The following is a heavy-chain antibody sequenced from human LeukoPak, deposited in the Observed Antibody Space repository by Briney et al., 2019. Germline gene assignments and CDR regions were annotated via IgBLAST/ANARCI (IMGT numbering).Heavy chain of an antibody. CDR3: ARENEGLDTIIRGISLRPEPHYYYYMDV. CDR2: ISSSSSYI. CDR1: GFTFSSYS. J-gene: IGHJ6*03. V-gene: IGHV3-21*01. D-gene: IGHD3-10*01. Sequence: GGSLRLSCAASGFTFSSYSMNWVRQAPGKGLEWVSSISSSSSYIYYVDSVKGRFTISRDNAKNSLYLQMNSLRAEDTAVYYCARENEGLDTIIRGISLRPEPHYYYYMDVWGKGTTVTVSS.